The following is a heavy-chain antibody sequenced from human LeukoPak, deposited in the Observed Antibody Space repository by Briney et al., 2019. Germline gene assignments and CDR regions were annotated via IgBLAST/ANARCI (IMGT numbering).Heavy chain of an antibody. D-gene: IGHD3-22*01. Sequence: GGSLRLSCAASGFTVSSNYMSWVRQAPGKGLEWVSVIYSGGSTYYADSVKGRFTISRDNSKNTLYLQMNSLRAEDTAVYYCASPTPRRDYYDSSGYYYQYYCYGMDVWGQGTTVTVSS. J-gene: IGHJ6*02. CDR3: ASPTPRRDYYDSSGYYYQYYCYGMDV. V-gene: IGHV3-53*01. CDR2: IYSGGST. CDR1: GFTVSSNY.